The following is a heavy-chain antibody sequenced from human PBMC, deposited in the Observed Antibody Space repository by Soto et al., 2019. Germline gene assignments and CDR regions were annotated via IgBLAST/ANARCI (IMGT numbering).Heavy chain of an antibody. D-gene: IGHD6-19*01. CDR1: GFRFNIYS. V-gene: IGHV3-48*02. Sequence: EVQLVESGGGLVQPGGSLRLSCAASGFRFNIYSMNWIRQAPGKGLEWSAYMTSDTKTIKYADSVKGRFTISRDNDNNLLYLQMNSLRDEDTAVYYCARSVEGHFDYWGQGTVVTVSA. CDR2: MTSDTKTI. J-gene: IGHJ4*02. CDR3: ARSVEGHFDY.